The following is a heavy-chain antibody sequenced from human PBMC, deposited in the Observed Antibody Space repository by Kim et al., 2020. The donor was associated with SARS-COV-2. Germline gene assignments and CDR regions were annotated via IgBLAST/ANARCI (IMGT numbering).Heavy chain of an antibody. J-gene: IGHJ4*02. CDR3: ARESRQLGY. CDR1: GFTFSDYY. D-gene: IGHD2-2*01. CDR2: ISSSSSYA. Sequence: GGSLRLSCAASGFTFSDYYMSWICQAPGKGLEWVSYISSSSSYAKYADSVRGRFTISRDNAKNSLYLQMDSLRAEDTAVYYCARESRQLGYWGQGTLVTVAS. V-gene: IGHV3-11*06.